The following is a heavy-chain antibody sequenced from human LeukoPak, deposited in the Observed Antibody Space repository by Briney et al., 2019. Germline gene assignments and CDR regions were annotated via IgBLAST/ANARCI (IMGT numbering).Heavy chain of an antibody. J-gene: IGHJ4*02. Sequence: PGGSLSLSCAASGFTFSNYYMSWVRQAPGKGLEWVSGISGSGDNTYYADSVKGRFTISRDNSKNTLYVQVNSLGTEDTAAYYCAKGSYYDSSGSFYFDYWGQGTLVTVSS. CDR1: GFTFSNYY. CDR3: AKGSYYDSSGSFYFDY. CDR2: ISGSGDNT. V-gene: IGHV3-23*01. D-gene: IGHD3-22*01.